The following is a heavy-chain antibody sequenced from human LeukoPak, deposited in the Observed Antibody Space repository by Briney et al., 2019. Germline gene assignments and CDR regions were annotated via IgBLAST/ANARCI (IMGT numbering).Heavy chain of an antibody. D-gene: IGHD3/OR15-3a*01. CDR1: GGSISIYY. V-gene: IGHV4-4*07. CDR3: ARQTGSGLFILP. Sequence: PSETLSLTCTVSGGSISIYYWSWIRQPAGKGLEWIGRIYTSGSTNYTPSLKSQVSISIDTSKNQFSLKLTSVTAADTAVYYCARQTGSGLFILPGGQGTLVTVSS. J-gene: IGHJ4*02. CDR2: IYTSGST.